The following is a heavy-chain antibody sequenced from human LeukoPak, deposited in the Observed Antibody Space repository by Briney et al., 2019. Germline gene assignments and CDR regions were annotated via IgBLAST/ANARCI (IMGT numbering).Heavy chain of an antibody. CDR2: INHSGST. J-gene: IGHJ6*03. D-gene: IGHD3-10*01. V-gene: IGHV4-34*01. CDR1: GGSFSGYY. Sequence: SETLSLTCAVYGGSFSGYYWSWIRQPPGKGLEWTGEINHSGSTNYNPSLKSRVTISVDKSKNQFSLKLSSVTAADTAVYYCARDSYYGSGSRTTYYYYYMDVWGKGTTVTVSS. CDR3: ARDSYYGSGSRTTYYYYYMDV.